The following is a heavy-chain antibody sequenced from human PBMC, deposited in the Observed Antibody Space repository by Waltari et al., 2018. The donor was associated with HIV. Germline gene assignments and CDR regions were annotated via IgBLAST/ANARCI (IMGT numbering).Heavy chain of an antibody. Sequence: QQQLQESGPGLVKPSETLSLTCTVSGGTISSSSYYWAWLRQSPGKGLEWIWSLFHSGSTVSSPPLMSLATLSGDMSANRFCLKLTSVTATDTAVYFCARHCLQQGWLPQLKYYYGMDVWGQGTTVIVSS. D-gene: IGHD1-1*01. CDR3: ARHCLQQGWLPQLKYYYGMDV. V-gene: IGHV4-39*01. J-gene: IGHJ6*02. CDR1: GGTISSSSYY. CDR2: LFHSGST.